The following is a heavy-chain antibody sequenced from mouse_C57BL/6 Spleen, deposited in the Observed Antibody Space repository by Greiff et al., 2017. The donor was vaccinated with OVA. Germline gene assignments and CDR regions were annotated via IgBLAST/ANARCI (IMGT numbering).Heavy chain of an antibody. J-gene: IGHJ2*01. CDR1: GYTFTSYW. Sequence: VQLQQPGAELVMPGASVKLSCKASGYTFTSYWMHWVKQRPGQGLEWIGEIDPSDSYTNYNQKFKGKSTLTVDKSSSTAYMQLSSLTSEDSAVYYCARRGGYYGNYFDYWGQGTTLTVSS. CDR3: ARRGGYYGNYFDY. D-gene: IGHD2-1*01. V-gene: IGHV1-69*01. CDR2: IDPSDSYT.